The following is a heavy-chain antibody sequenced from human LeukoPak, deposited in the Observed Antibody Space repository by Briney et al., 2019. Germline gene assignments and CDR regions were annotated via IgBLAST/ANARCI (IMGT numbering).Heavy chain of an antibody. D-gene: IGHD1-1*01. Sequence: SETLSLTCAVYGGSLSGYFWIRSRQTPGQGLEWIGDINHSGDTNYNASLKSRVTISVDTSKNQFSLNLTSVTAADTAVYYCARGLLTDYSRRYLYYYMDVWGTGTAVIVSS. J-gene: IGHJ6*03. V-gene: IGHV4-34*01. CDR3: ARGLLTDYSRRYLYYYMDV. CDR1: GGSLSGYF. CDR2: INHSGDT.